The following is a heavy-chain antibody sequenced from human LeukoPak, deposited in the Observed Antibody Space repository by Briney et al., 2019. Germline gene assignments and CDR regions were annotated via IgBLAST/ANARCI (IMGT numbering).Heavy chain of an antibody. CDR3: ARSVQYQLPPI. D-gene: IGHD2-2*01. Sequence: ASVKVSCKDSGYTFTSYVMHWVREALGERLEWMGWINAGNGNTKYSQKFQGRVTITRDTSASTAYKELSSLRSEDTAVYYCARSVQYQLPPIWGQGTMVTVSS. CDR2: INAGNGNT. J-gene: IGHJ3*02. V-gene: IGHV1-3*01. CDR1: GYTFTSYV.